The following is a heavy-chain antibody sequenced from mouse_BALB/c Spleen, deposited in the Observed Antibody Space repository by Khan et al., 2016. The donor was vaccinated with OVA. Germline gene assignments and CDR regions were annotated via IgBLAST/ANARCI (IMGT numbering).Heavy chain of an antibody. CDR3: ARRAYYYNSEGCAY. CDR1: GFSFSTYG. D-gene: IGHD1-1*02. V-gene: IGHV5-6*01. J-gene: IGHJ3*01. Sequence: EVELVESGGDVVKPGGSLKLSCAASGFSFSTYGMSWVRQPPDKRLEWVATVSTGGHYTYYSATVKGRFTISRDNAKNNLYLQLSSLKSEDTAMFYCARRAYYYNSEGCAYWGQGTLVTDSA. CDR2: VSTGGHYT.